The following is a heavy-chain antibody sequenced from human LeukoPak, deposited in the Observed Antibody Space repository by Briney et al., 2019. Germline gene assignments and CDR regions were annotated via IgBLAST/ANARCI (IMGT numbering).Heavy chain of an antibody. CDR2: IYHSGST. J-gene: IGHJ3*02. D-gene: IGHD3-22*01. CDR3: ARLRSGVVVITTKAFDI. Sequence: SETLSLTCAVSGGSISSSNWWSWVRQPPGQGLEWIGEIYHSGSTNYNPSLKSRVTISVDKSKNQFSLKLSSVTAADTAVYYCARLRSGVVVITTKAFDIWGQGTMVTVSS. V-gene: IGHV4-4*02. CDR1: GGSISSSNW.